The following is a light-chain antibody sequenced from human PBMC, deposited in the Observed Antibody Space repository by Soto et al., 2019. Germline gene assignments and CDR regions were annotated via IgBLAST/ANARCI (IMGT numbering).Light chain of an antibody. J-gene: IGLJ3*02. CDR3: VTWDTSLRTGV. V-gene: IGLV1-51*01. Sequence: QSVLTQPPSVSAAPGQTVTISCSGSRSNIGNNYVAWYQQFPGTVPKLLIYNNNGRPSGTPDRFSGSASVTSATLTITGLQTGDEADYFCVTWDTSLRTGVIGGGTKLTVL. CDR2: NNN. CDR1: RSNIGNNY.